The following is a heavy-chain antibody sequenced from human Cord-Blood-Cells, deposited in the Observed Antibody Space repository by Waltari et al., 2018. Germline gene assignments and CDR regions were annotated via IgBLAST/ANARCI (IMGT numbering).Heavy chain of an antibody. CDR3: ARDSNWNYDWFDP. CDR2: IIPILGIA. Sequence: QVQLVQSGAEVKKPGSSVKVSCKASGGTFSSYAISWVRQAPGQGLEWMGRIIPILGIANYAQKFQGRVTITADKSTSTAYMELSSLRSEDTAVYYCARDSNWNYDWFDPWGQGTLVTVSS. CDR1: GGTFSSYA. D-gene: IGHD1-7*01. V-gene: IGHV1-69*09. J-gene: IGHJ5*02.